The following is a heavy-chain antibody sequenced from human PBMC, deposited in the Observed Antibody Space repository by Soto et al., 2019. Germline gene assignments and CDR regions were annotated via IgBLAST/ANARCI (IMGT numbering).Heavy chain of an antibody. CDR2: IYHSGST. CDR3: ARVGEQQLACFDY. D-gene: IGHD6-13*01. J-gene: IGHJ4*02. Sequence: SETLSLTCAVSGGSISSSNWWSWVRQPPGKGLEWIGEIYHSGSTNYNPSLKSRVTISVDKSKNQFSLKLSSVTAADTAVYYCARVGEQQLACFDYWGQGTLVTVSS. V-gene: IGHV4-4*02. CDR1: GGSISSSNW.